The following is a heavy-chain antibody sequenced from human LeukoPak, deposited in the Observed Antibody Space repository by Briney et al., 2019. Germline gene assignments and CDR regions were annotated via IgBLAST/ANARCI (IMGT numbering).Heavy chain of an antibody. Sequence: SETLSLTCTVSGGSISSSSYYWGWIRQPPGKGLEWIGSIYYSGSTYYNPSLKSRVTISVDTSKNQFSLKLSSVTAADTAVYYCARQLLVIMTMVVTPFDYWGQGTLVTVSS. CDR2: IYYSGST. CDR1: GGSISSSSYY. J-gene: IGHJ4*02. D-gene: IGHD4-23*01. CDR3: ARQLLVIMTMVVTPFDY. V-gene: IGHV4-39*01.